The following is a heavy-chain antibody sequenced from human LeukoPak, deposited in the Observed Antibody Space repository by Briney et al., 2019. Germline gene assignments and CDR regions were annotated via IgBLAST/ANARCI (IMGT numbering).Heavy chain of an antibody. CDR3: SRGNYFDY. Sequence: GGSLRLSCAASGFTFSGYLMHWVRQAPGKGLVWVSVINGDGSRTIYADSVKGRFTISRDNAKNTLYLQMASLTAEDTAVYYCSRGNYFDYWGQGALVTVSS. J-gene: IGHJ4*02. CDR1: GFTFSGYL. CDR2: INGDGSRT. V-gene: IGHV3-74*01.